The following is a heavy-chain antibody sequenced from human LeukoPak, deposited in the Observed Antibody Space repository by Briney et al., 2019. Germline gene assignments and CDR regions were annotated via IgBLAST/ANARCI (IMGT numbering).Heavy chain of an antibody. CDR3: ARDKYDFWSGYPYGMDV. J-gene: IGHJ6*02. V-gene: IGHV3-15*01. CDR2: IKSKTDGGTT. Sequence: NPGGSLRLSCAASGFTFTNAWMSWVRQAPGKGLEWVGRIKSKTDGGTTGYAAPVKGRFTFSRDDSKNTLYLQMNSLKTEDTAVYYCARDKYDFWSGYPYGMDVWGQGTTVTVSS. CDR1: GFTFTNAW. D-gene: IGHD3-3*01.